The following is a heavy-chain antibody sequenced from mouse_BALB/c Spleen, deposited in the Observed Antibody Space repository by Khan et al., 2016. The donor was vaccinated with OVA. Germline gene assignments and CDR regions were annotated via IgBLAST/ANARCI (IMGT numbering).Heavy chain of an antibody. CDR2: IWGGGGT. CDR3: ARADYRYDGNCAMDY. CDR1: GFSLSRYN. Sequence: VQLQESGPGLVAPSQSLSITCTVSGFSLSRYNIHWVRQPPGKGLEWLGMIWGGGGTDYNSTLQIRLSTSKDNSKSQVFLMMNSLQTRDTAIYFWARADYRYDGNCAMDYWGQGTSVTVSS. J-gene: IGHJ4*01. V-gene: IGHV2-6-4*01. D-gene: IGHD2-14*01.